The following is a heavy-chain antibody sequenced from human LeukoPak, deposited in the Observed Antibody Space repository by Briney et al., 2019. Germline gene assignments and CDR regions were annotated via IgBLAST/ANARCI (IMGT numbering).Heavy chain of an antibody. D-gene: IGHD3-16*01. V-gene: IGHV3-23*01. CDR3: AKRGQLGY. CDR2: ISGSGNST. CDR1: GFTFSSYA. Sequence: PGGSLRLSCAASGFTFSSYAMTWVRQAPGKGLEWVSTISGSGNSTYYADSVKGRLTISRDDSKNTLFLQMNSLRAEDTAVYYCAKRGQLGYWGQGTLVTVSS. J-gene: IGHJ4*02.